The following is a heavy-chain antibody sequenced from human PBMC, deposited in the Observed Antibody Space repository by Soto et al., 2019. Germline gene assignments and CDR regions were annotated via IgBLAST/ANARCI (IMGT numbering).Heavy chain of an antibody. CDR3: AKAKGRSNFYYSGLDV. Sequence: LRLSCAASGFTFGSYGMTWVRQAPGKGLECVSGITAATGTTYYADSVKGRFTISRDLSTNTLFLQMNSLRAADSAVYYCAKAKGRSNFYYSGLDVWGQGTTVTVSS. D-gene: IGHD1-26*01. CDR1: GFTFGSYG. J-gene: IGHJ6*02. V-gene: IGHV3-23*01. CDR2: ITAATGTT.